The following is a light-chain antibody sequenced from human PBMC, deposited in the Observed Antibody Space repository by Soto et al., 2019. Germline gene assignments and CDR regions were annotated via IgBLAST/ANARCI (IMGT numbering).Light chain of an antibody. J-gene: IGLJ3*02. CDR1: SGSIASNY. Sequence: NFMLTQPHSVSESPETTVTISCTRSSGSIASNYVQWYQQRPGSSPTTVIYEDNQRPSGVPDRFSGSIDSSSNSASLTISGLKTEDEADYYCQSYDSSIIHWVFGGGTKLTVL. CDR2: EDN. V-gene: IGLV6-57*01. CDR3: QSYDSSIIHWV.